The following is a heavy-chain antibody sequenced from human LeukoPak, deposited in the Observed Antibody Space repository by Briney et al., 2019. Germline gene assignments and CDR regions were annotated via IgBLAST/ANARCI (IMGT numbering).Heavy chain of an antibody. CDR2: ISYDGSNK. V-gene: IGHV3-30*18. CDR3: AKGLGNYYDSSGYSPADY. Sequence: GGSLRLSCAASGFTFSSYGMHWVRQAPGKGLEWVAVISYDGSNKYYADSVKGRFTISRDNSKNTLYLQMNSLRAEDTAVYYCAKGLGNYYDSSGYSPADYWGQGTLVTVSS. CDR1: GFTFSSYG. J-gene: IGHJ4*02. D-gene: IGHD3-22*01.